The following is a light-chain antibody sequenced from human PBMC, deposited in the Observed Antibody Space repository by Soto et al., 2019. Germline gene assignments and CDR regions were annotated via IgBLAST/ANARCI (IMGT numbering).Light chain of an antibody. V-gene: IGLV2-14*01. J-gene: IGLJ1*01. CDR1: SSDIGAYKY. CDR2: DVS. Sequence: QSALTQPASVSGSPGQSITLSCTGTSSDIGAYKYVSWFQQHPGKAPKLMIYDVSNRPSGVSNRFSGSKSGNTASLTISGLQAEDEADYYCNSYTTSSTHVFGTGTKLTVL. CDR3: NSYTTSSTHV.